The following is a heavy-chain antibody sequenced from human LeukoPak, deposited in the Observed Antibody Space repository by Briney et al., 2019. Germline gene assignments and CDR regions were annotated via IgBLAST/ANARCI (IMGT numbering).Heavy chain of an antibody. D-gene: IGHD2-2*01. CDR2: IYYSGTT. J-gene: IGHJ4*02. V-gene: IGHV4-39*01. CDR3: ARLGEPAAMGHGLDY. Sequence: PSETLSLTCIVSGGSISSTSYYWGWIRQPPGKGLEWIGTIYYSGTTYYNPSLKSRVTISVDTSKNQFSLKLSSVTAADTAVYYCARLGEPAAMGHGLDYWGQGTMVTVSS. CDR1: GGSISSTSYY.